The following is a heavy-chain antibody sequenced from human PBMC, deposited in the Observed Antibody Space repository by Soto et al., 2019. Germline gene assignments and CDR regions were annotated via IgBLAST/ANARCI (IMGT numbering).Heavy chain of an antibody. Sequence: QVQLVQSGGEVKKPGASVTVSCKASGYTFINYHITWVRQAPGQGLEWMAWINTYNGMTDYAQRFQDRVTMTTDTSTSTAYMELRNLGSDETAVYFCAKAPRGEMATDWGQGPLVTVSS. J-gene: IGHJ4*02. D-gene: IGHD5-12*01. CDR1: GYTFINYH. V-gene: IGHV1-18*01. CDR2: INTYNGMT. CDR3: AKAPRGEMATD.